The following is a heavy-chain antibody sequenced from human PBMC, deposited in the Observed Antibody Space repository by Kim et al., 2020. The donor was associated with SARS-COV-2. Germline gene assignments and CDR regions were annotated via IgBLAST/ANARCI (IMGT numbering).Heavy chain of an antibody. J-gene: IGHJ4*02. CDR2: IYYSGST. V-gene: IGHV4-31*03. CDR3: ARLITIFGVVSSWDY. D-gene: IGHD3-3*01. Sequence: SETLSLTCTVSGGSISSGGYYWSWIRQHPGKGLEWIGYIYYSGSTYYNTSLKSRLTISVDTSKSQFSLKLSSVTAADTAVYYCARLITIFGVVSSWDYWGQGTLVTVSS. CDR1: GGSISSGGYY.